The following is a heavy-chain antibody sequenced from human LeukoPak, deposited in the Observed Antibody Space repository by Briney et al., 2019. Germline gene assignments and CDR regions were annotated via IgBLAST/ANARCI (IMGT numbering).Heavy chain of an antibody. CDR2: ISSSGSTI. V-gene: IGHV3-48*03. D-gene: IGHD6-13*01. CDR3: ARDGAYSSSWVWFDP. Sequence: PGGSLRLSCAASGLTFSGYEMNWVRQAPGKGLEWVSYISSSGSTIYYADSVKGRFTISRDNAKNSLYLQMNSLRAEDTAVYYCARDGAYSSSWVWFDPWGQGTLVTVSS. CDR1: GLTFSGYE. J-gene: IGHJ5*02.